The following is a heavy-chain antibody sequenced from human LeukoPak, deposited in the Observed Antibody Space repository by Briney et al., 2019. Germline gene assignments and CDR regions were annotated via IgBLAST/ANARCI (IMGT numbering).Heavy chain of an antibody. Sequence: PRGSLRLSCAASGFTFSNAWMNWVRQAPGKGLEWVGRIKSKTDGGTTDYAAPVKGRFTISRDDSKNTLYLQMNSLKTEDTAVFYCTTLYGFWSGYPYWGQGTLVTVSS. CDR3: TTLYGFWSGYPY. V-gene: IGHV3-15*07. D-gene: IGHD3-3*01. J-gene: IGHJ4*02. CDR1: GFTFSNAW. CDR2: IKSKTDGGTT.